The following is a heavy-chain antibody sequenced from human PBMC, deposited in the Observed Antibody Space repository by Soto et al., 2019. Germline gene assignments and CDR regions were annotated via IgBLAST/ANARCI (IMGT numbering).Heavy chain of an antibody. Sequence: GESLKISCVASVFPFGSNAMSWVRQAPGKGLEWVSGLSNTGRRTSYADSVKGRFNISRDNSENTVYLQMNSLRVEDTAVYYCATEMGATQGPFDNWGQGTLVTVSS. CDR1: VFPFGSNA. CDR3: ATEMGATQGPFDN. CDR2: LSNTGRRT. D-gene: IGHD1-26*01. V-gene: IGHV3-23*01. J-gene: IGHJ4*02.